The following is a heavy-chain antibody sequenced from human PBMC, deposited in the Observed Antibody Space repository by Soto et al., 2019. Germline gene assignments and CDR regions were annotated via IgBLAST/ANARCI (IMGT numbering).Heavy chain of an antibody. V-gene: IGHV1-46*01. D-gene: IGHD6-6*01. CDR1: GYSFTSHY. CDR2: IFPGGVNI. CDR3: ARGHISSTKNWLDP. Sequence: ASVKVSCKAIGYSFTSHYMHWVRQAPGQGLEWMGTIFPGGVNIAYAQKFKGRVTMTWDTSISTAYMELSSLRFEDTAMYYCARGHISSTKNWLDPWGQGTQVTVSS. J-gene: IGHJ5*02.